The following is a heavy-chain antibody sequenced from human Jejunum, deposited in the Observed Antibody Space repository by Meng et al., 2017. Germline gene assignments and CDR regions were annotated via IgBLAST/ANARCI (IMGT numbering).Heavy chain of an antibody. CDR2: ISYTGSA. D-gene: IGHD4-23*01. CDR1: GDSISSYY. Sequence: SETLSLTCNVSGDSISSYYWSWIRQPPGKGLEWIGYISYTGSAHYNPSLKSRVTMSVDTPKNQFSLKIYSVTAADTAVYYCARGGPDRYGGNSFDYWGQGTLVTVSS. CDR3: ARGGPDRYGGNSFDY. J-gene: IGHJ4*02. V-gene: IGHV4-59*12.